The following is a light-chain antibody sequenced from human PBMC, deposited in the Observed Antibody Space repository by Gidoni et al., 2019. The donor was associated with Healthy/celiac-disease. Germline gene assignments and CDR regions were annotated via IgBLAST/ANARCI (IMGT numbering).Light chain of an antibody. Sequence: PKLLIKYASQSISGVPSRFSGSGSGTDFTLTINSREAEDAAANYCHQSSSLPYTFGQXTKLEIK. CDR2: YAS. V-gene: IGKV6D-21*02. CDR3: HQSSSLPYT. J-gene: IGKJ2*01.